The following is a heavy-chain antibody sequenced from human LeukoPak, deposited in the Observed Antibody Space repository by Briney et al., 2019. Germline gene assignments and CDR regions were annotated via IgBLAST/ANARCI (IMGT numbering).Heavy chain of an antibody. Sequence: SETLSLTCAIYGGSFSGYYWSWIRQPPGKGLEWIGEINHSGSTNYNPSLKSRVTISVDTSKNQFSLKLSSVTAADTAVYYCARRGGYSSSRPRYFDYWGQGTLVTVSS. CDR1: GGSFSGYY. V-gene: IGHV4-34*01. D-gene: IGHD6-13*01. CDR3: ARRGGYSSSRPRYFDY. CDR2: INHSGST. J-gene: IGHJ4*02.